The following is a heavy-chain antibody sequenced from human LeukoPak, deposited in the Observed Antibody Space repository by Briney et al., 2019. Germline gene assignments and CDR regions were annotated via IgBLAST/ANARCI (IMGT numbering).Heavy chain of an antibody. Sequence: GESLKISCKGSGYSFTSYWIGWVRQMPGKGLEWMGIIYPGDSDTRYSPSFQGQVTISADKSISTAYLQWSSLKASDTAIYYCARRSTVTTGDFDYWGQGTLVTVSS. V-gene: IGHV5-51*01. CDR2: IYPGDSDT. CDR3: ARRSTVTTGDFDY. J-gene: IGHJ4*02. D-gene: IGHD4-17*01. CDR1: GYSFTSYW.